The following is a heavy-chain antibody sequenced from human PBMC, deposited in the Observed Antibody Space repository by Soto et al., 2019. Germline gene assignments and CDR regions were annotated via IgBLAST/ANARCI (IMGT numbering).Heavy chain of an antibody. CDR3: ARDPVGATHFDY. CDR1: VDSVSTNSAS. CDR2: TYYRSNWYT. Sequence: SQSLSRTCGSSVDSVSTNSASGDVVEQCASRGLEWLGRTYYRSNWYTDYAVSVKGRITISPDTSNNQLSLQLNSVTPQDTAVYYCARDPVGATHFDYWGQGALVTVS. J-gene: IGHJ4*02. V-gene: IGHV6-1*01. D-gene: IGHD1-26*01.